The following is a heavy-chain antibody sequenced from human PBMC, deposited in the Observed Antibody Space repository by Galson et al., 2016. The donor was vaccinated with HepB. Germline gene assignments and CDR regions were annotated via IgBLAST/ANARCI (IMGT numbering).Heavy chain of an antibody. Sequence: SLRLSCAASGFTVSDNYMSWVRQAPGKGLEWVSIIYSAGDTYYADSVKGRFTVSRDDSKNILYLQMNSPRPEDTAVYYCARDTDSGSRADWWGQGTLVTVSS. CDR3: ARDTDSGSRADW. CDR2: IYSAGDT. D-gene: IGHD6-25*01. CDR1: GFTVSDNY. J-gene: IGHJ4*02. V-gene: IGHV3-53*01.